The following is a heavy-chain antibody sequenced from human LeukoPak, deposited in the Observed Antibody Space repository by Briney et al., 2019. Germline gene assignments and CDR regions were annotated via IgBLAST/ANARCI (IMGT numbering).Heavy chain of an antibody. CDR1: GFSLSTSGEG. CDR2: IYWGDDK. D-gene: IGHD6-13*01. V-gene: IGHV2-5*02. CDR3: AHSHTSSPNDY. Sequence: KESGPTLVKPTQTLTLTCTFSGFSLSTSGEGVGWIRQPPGKALEWLALIYWGDDKRYSPSLKSRLTITKDTSKNQVVLTMTNMDPVDAATYFCAHSHTSSPNDYWGQGTLVTVSS. J-gene: IGHJ4*02.